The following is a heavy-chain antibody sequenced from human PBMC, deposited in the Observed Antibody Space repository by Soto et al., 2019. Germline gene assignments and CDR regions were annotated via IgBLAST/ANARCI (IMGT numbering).Heavy chain of an antibody. V-gene: IGHV4-31*03. CDR1: GVSISISSYY. D-gene: IGHD3-10*01. J-gene: IGHJ5*02. CDR3: ARFTGHNYYGSGRQNWFDP. CDR2: IYYSGST. Sequence: SLWLRGPVSGVSISISSYYWSWIRQHPGKGLEWIGYIYYSGSTYYNPSLKSRVTISVDTSKNQFSLKLSSVTAEDTAVYYCARFTGHNYYGSGRQNWFDPWGQGTLVTVYS.